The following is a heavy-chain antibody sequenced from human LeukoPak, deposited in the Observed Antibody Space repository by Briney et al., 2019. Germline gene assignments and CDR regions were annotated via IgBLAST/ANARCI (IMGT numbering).Heavy chain of an antibody. D-gene: IGHD3-22*01. J-gene: IGHJ4*02. CDR1: GFTFSSYD. CDR2: IGTAGDT. CDR3: ARDYYKFRGDSYYFDY. Sequence: HPGGSLRLSCAASGFTFSSYDMHWVRHATGKGLEWVSAIGTAGDTYYPGSVKGRFTISRENAKNSLYLQMNSLRAGDTAVYYCARDYYKFRGDSYYFDYWGQGTLVTVSS. V-gene: IGHV3-13*01.